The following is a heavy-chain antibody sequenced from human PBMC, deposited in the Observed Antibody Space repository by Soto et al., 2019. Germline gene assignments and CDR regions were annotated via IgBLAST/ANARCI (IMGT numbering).Heavy chain of an antibody. CDR3: ARFHSSSFSSYFDY. CDR1: GGSISSYY. CDR2: IYYSGST. D-gene: IGHD6-6*01. J-gene: IGHJ4*02. Sequence: KPSETLSLTCTVSGGSISSYYWSWIRQPPGKGLEWIGYIYYSGSTNYNPSLKSRVTISVDTSKNQFSLKLSSVTAADTAVYYCARFHSSSFSSYFDYWGQGTLVTVS. V-gene: IGHV4-59*01.